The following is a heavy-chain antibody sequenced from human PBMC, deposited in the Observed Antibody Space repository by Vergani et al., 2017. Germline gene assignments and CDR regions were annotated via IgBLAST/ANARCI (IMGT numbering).Heavy chain of an antibody. CDR3: ARDRRIYLAEKEYYYYGMDV. CDR2: IHTGGST. D-gene: IGHD2/OR15-2a*01. J-gene: IGHJ6*02. CDR1: GYSIGSGSHY. V-gene: IGHV4-61*02. Sequence: QVRLEESGPGLVKPSETLSLTCSVSGYSIGSGSHYWSWIRQPAGKGPEWIGHIHTGGSTDLNPSFKSRVSISVDTSKSQFSLKLNSVTVADTAVYYCARDRRIYLAEKEYYYYGMDVWGQGTTVTVSS.